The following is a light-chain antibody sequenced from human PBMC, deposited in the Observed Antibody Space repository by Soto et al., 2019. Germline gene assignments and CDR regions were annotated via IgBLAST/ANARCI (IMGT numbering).Light chain of an antibody. CDR1: QSISSW. CDR3: QQNNSYPRP. J-gene: IGKJ1*01. Sequence: DIQMTQSPSTLSASVGDRVTITCRAIQSISSWLAWYQQKPGKAPKLLIYKASSVESGVTSRFSGSGSGTEFTLTISSLQPDDFATYYCQQNNSYPRPFGQGTKVEIK. CDR2: KAS. V-gene: IGKV1-5*03.